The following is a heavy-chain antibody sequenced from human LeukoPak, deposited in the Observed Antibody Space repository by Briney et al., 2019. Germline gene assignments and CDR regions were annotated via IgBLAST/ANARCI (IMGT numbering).Heavy chain of an antibody. CDR2: ISSSSSTI. Sequence: GGSLRLSCAASGFTFSSYGMTWVRQAPGKGLEWVSYISSSSSTIYYADSVKGRFTISRDNSRNTLYLQMNSLRADDTAVYYCAKSNGYNFEAFDMWGQGAMVTVSS. V-gene: IGHV3-48*01. CDR3: AKSNGYNFEAFDM. J-gene: IGHJ3*02. CDR1: GFTFSSYG. D-gene: IGHD5-24*01.